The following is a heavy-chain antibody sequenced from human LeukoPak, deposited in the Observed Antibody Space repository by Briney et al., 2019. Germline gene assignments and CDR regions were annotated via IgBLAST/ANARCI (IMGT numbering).Heavy chain of an antibody. CDR3: ARKRGVGVDTNAFDM. CDR2: INPNSDGS. Sequence: ASVKVSCKASGFTFTGYYMHWVRQAPGQGLEWMGWINPNSDGSTYAQKFQGRVTMTRDTSISTAYMELSRLRSDDTAVYYCARKRGVGVDTNAFDMWGQGTMVTVSS. J-gene: IGHJ3*02. CDR1: GFTFTGYY. V-gene: IGHV1-2*02. D-gene: IGHD3-3*01.